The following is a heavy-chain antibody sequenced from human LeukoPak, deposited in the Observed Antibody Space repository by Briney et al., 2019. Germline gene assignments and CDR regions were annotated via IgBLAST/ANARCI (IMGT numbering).Heavy chain of an antibody. J-gene: IGHJ4*02. CDR3: ARAMRSGYDY. CDR2: ISYDGSDK. V-gene: IGHV3-30*03. Sequence: GRSLRLSCAASGFTFSSYGMHWVRQAPGKGLDWVAVISYDGSDKYYADSVKGRFTISRDNSKNTLYLQMNSLRDEDTAVYYCARAMRSGYDYWGQGTLVTVSS. D-gene: IGHD5-12*01. CDR1: GFTFSSYG.